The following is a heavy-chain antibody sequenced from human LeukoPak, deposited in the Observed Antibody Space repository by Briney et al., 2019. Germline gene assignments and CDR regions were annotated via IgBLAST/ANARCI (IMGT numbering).Heavy chain of an antibody. V-gene: IGHV4-39*07. CDR1: GGSISSSSYY. CDR3: ARGGAYYYYGMDV. CDR2: IYYSGST. J-gene: IGHJ6*02. Sequence: NPSETLSLTCTVSGGSISSSSYYWGWIRQPPGKGLEWIGSIYYSGSTYYNPSLKSRLTMSVDTSKNQFSLKLSSVTAADTAVYYCARGGAYYYYGMDVWGQGTTVTVSS.